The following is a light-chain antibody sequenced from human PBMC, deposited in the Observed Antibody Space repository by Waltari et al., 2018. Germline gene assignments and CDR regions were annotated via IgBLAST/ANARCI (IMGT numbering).Light chain of an antibody. J-gene: IGKJ1*01. CDR1: QDIRNY. CDR2: AAS. V-gene: IGKV1-16*02. Sequence: DIQMNQSPSSLSASVGDRVSITCRASQDIRNYLAWFQQKPGEAPKSLIYAASSLESGVPSKFSGSGSGTDFTLTISSLQPEDFATYYCQQYNSYPWTFGQGTEVEIK. CDR3: QQYNSYPWT.